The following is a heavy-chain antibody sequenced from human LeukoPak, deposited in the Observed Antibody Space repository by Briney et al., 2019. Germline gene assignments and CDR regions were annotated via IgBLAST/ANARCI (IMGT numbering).Heavy chain of an antibody. CDR2: ISSSSSYI. Sequence: GGSLRLSCAASGFTFSSYSMNWVRQAPGKGLEWASSISSSSSYIYYADSVKGRFTISRDNAKNSLYLQMNSLRAEDTAVYYCASNIVVVPAAANWFDPWGQGTLVTVSS. CDR3: ASNIVVVPAAANWFDP. CDR1: GFTFSSYS. J-gene: IGHJ5*02. V-gene: IGHV3-21*01. D-gene: IGHD2-2*01.